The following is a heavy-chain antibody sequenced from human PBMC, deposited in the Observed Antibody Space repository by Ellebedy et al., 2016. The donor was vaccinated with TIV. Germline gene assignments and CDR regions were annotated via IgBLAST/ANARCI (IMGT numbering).Heavy chain of an antibody. J-gene: IGHJ2*01. CDR2: ISTEGSGT. V-gene: IGHV3-74*01. D-gene: IGHD4-23*01. Sequence: GESLKISCAASGFTFSRVWMNWVRQVPGKGLVWVSRISTEGSGTYYADSVRGRFTISRDNAKNTLYLQMDSLTAEDTSVYYCARDGGTPGRDWYFDLWGRGTLVTVSS. CDR3: ARDGGTPGRDWYFDL. CDR1: GFTFSRVW.